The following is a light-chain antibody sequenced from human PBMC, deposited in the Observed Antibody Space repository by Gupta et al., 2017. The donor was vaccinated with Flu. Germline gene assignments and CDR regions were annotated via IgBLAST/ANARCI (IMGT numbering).Light chain of an antibody. Sequence: QSALTQPRSVSGSPGQSVTISCTGASKDVGAYNYFSWYQQHPGKAPKLIISDVFKRPSGVPYRFSGSSCGTTSSLTISGLQAEDEADYYCSSYAGSYTFVVFGGGTKLTVL. CDR2: DVF. CDR3: SSYAGSYTFVV. J-gene: IGLJ3*02. CDR1: SKDVGAYNY. V-gene: IGLV2-11*01.